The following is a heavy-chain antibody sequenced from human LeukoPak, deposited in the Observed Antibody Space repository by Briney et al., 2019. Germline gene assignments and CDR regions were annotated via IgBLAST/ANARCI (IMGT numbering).Heavy chain of an antibody. V-gene: IGHV3-66*01. D-gene: IGHD3-3*01. Sequence: PGGSLRLSCAASGFTVSSNYMSWVRQAPGKGLEWVSVIYSGGSTYYADSVKGRFTISRDSSKNTLYLQMNSLRAEDTAVYYCAKGAAAYDFWSGYNFDYWGQGTLVTVSS. CDR1: GFTVSSNY. J-gene: IGHJ4*02. CDR2: IYSGGST. CDR3: AKGAAAYDFWSGYNFDY.